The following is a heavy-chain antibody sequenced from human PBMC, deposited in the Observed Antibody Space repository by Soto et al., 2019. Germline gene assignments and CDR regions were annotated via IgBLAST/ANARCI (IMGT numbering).Heavy chain of an antibody. CDR2: IYRGGRT. J-gene: IGHJ6*03. V-gene: IGHV3-53*04. CDR1: GFTVSSNY. D-gene: IGHD3-10*01. Sequence: EVQLVESGGGLVQPGGSLRLSCAASGFTVSSNYMSWVRQAPGKGLEWVSVIYRGGRTYYADSVKGRFTISRHNSKNTLYLQMTSLRAEDTAVYYCARDRWASGSGSYRTTGWYYMDVWGKGTTVTVSS. CDR3: ARDRWASGSGSYRTTGWYYMDV.